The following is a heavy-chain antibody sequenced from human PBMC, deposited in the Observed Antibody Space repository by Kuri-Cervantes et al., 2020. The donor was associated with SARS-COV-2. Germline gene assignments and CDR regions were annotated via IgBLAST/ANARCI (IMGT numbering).Heavy chain of an antibody. Sequence: GESLKISCAASGFTFASYAMSWVRQAPGKGLEWVSSISSSSSYIYYADSVKGRFTISRDNAKNSLYLQMNSLRAEDTAVYYCARVHSYGPQDYYYYGMDVWGQGTTVTVSS. J-gene: IGHJ6*02. CDR3: ARVHSYGPQDYYYYGMDV. D-gene: IGHD5-18*01. CDR1: GFTFASYA. V-gene: IGHV3-21*01. CDR2: ISSSSSYI.